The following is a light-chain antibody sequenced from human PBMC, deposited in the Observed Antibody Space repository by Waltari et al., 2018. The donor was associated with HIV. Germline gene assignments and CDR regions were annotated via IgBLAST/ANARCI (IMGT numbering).Light chain of an antibody. CDR3: AAWEDNLNEVL. CDR2: THT. CDR1: SSNIGSNT. J-gene: IGLJ2*01. V-gene: IGLV1-44*01. Sequence: QPVLTPPPSASGTPGQGVTISCSGSSSNIGSNTVNWYHQLPGTAPKLPIYTHTPRPPGIPDRFYWSTSDTSASLSISGLQSEDEADYYCAAWEDNLNEVLFGGGTKLTVL.